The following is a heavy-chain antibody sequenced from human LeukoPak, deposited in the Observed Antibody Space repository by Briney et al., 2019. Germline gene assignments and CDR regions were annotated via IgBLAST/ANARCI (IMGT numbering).Heavy chain of an antibody. Sequence: SQTLSLTCTVSGGSISSGSYYWSWIRQPAGKGLEWIGRIYTSGSTNYNPSLKSRVTISVDTSKNQFSLKLSSVTAADTAVYYCARDGLDSYGSYYYYYYIDVWGKGTTVTFSS. CDR3: ARDGLDSYGSYYYYYYIDV. D-gene: IGHD5-18*01. V-gene: IGHV4-61*02. CDR1: GGSISSGSYY. CDR2: IYTSGST. J-gene: IGHJ6*03.